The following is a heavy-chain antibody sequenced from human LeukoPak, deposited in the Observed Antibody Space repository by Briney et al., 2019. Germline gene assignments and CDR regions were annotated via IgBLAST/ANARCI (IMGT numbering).Heavy chain of an antibody. Sequence: ASVKVSCKASGYTFTAYYIHWVRQAPGQGLEWLGWIIPNSGGTKYAQKFQNRVTMTRDTSVSTAYMEMSGLTSDDTAVYYCARDWRNKYSNSYSRGEWYFDLWGRGTLVTVSS. J-gene: IGHJ2*01. CDR3: ARDWRNKYSNSYSRGEWYFDL. CDR2: IIPNSGGT. D-gene: IGHD6-13*01. V-gene: IGHV1-2*02. CDR1: GYTFTAYY.